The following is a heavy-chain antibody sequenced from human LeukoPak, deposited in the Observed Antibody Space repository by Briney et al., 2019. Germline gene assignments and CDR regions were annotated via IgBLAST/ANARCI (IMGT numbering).Heavy chain of an antibody. D-gene: IGHD5-18*01. J-gene: IGHJ4*02. CDR1: GGSISSSSYY. CDR3: ARGMQLWLSGKDFDY. V-gene: IGHV4-39*07. Sequence: SETLSLTCTVSGGSISSSSYYWGWIRQPPGEGLEWIGSIYYSGSTYYNPSLKSRVTISVDTSKNQFSLKLSSVTAADTAVYYCARGMQLWLSGKDFDYWGQGTLVTVSS. CDR2: IYYSGST.